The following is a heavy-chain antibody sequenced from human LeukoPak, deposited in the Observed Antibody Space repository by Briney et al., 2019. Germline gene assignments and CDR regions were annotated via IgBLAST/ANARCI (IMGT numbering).Heavy chain of an antibody. J-gene: IGHJ5*02. CDR2: IYTSEST. CDR1: GGSISSYY. Sequence: PSETLSLTCTVSGGSISSYYWSWIRQPAGKGLEWIGRIYTSESTNYNPSLKSRVTMSVDTSKNQFSLKLSSVTAADTTVYYWARGGTLGNWFDPWGQGTLVTVSS. CDR3: ARGGTLGNWFDP. V-gene: IGHV4-4*07.